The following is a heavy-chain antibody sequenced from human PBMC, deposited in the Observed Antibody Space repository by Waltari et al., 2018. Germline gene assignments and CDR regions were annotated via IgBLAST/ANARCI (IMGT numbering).Heavy chain of an antibody. Sequence: EVQLVESGGGLVQPGRSLRLSCAASGFTFDDYAMHWVRPAPGKGLEWVSGISWNSGSIGYADSVKGRFTISRDNAKNSLYLQMNSLRAEDTALYYCAKDGSAAAGNGGWFDPWGQGTLVSVSS. CDR2: ISWNSGSI. J-gene: IGHJ5*02. D-gene: IGHD6-13*01. CDR1: GFTFDDYA. V-gene: IGHV3-9*01. CDR3: AKDGSAAAGNGGWFDP.